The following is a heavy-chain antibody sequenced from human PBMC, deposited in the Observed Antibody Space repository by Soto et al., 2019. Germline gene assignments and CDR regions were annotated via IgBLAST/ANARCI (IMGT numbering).Heavy chain of an antibody. CDR1: EFSVITNY. CDR2: IYSGGTT. V-gene: IGHV3-53*01. D-gene: IGHD1-26*01. CDR3: AKLGDSGSPP. Sequence: PGGSLRLSCAASEFSVITNYMSWVRQAPGKGLEWVAVIYSGGTTYYANSVKGRFTISRDNSKNTLYLQMNSLRADDTAVYYCAKLGDSGSPPWGQGTLVTVSS. J-gene: IGHJ5*02.